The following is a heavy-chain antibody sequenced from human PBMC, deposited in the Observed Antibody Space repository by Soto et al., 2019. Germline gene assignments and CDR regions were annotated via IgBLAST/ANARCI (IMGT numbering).Heavy chain of an antibody. Sequence: GASVKVSCKASGYTFTSYDTNWVRQATGQGLEWMGWMNPNSGNTGYAQKFQGRVTMTRNTSISTAYMELSSLRSEDTAVYYCARAGIAAPYYYYGMDVWRQGTTVTVSS. CDR1: GYTFTSYD. CDR2: MNPNSGNT. D-gene: IGHD6-13*01. J-gene: IGHJ6*02. V-gene: IGHV1-8*01. CDR3: ARAGIAAPYYYYGMDV.